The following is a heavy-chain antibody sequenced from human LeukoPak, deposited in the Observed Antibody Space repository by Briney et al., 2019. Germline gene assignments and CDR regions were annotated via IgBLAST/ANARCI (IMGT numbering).Heavy chain of an antibody. D-gene: IGHD4-23*01. V-gene: IGHV4-30-4*01. J-gene: IGHJ6*02. CDR3: ASSYGGNAVQSSYYYYGMDV. CDR2: IYYSGST. CDR1: GGSISSGDYY. Sequence: SQTLSLTCTVSGGSISSGDYYWSWIRQPPGKGLEWIGYIYYSGSTNYNPSLKSRVTISVDTSKNQFSLKLSSVTAADTAVYYCASSYGGNAVQSSYYYYGMDVWGRGTTVTVSS.